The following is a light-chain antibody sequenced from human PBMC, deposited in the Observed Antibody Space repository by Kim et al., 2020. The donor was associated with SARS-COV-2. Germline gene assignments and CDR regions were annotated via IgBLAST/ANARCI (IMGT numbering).Light chain of an antibody. CDR2: GAS. CDR3: QQYGSSPLT. Sequence: APGERATHDCRAMQSVTSSYVAWYQHKTGQAPRILIYGASSRANGIPDRGSGSGSGTDFTLTISRLEPEDFAVYYCQQYGSSPLTFGKGTRLEIK. V-gene: IGKV3-20*01. J-gene: IGKJ5*01. CDR1: QSVTSSY.